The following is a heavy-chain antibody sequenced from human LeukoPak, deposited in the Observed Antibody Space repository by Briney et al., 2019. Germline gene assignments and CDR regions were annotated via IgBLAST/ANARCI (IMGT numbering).Heavy chain of an antibody. D-gene: IGHD3-10*01. V-gene: IGHV3-30*02. Sequence: PGGSLRLSCAAYGLTFSNFPMHWVRQAPGKGLEWVALIQDDGATTNYVDSVRGRFTISRDNSESTVYLQMNSLKPDDTAVYYCATQSITLVVVISPFDYWGQGTLVTVSS. CDR2: IQDDGATT. J-gene: IGHJ4*02. CDR3: ATQSITLVVVISPFDY. CDR1: GLTFSNFP.